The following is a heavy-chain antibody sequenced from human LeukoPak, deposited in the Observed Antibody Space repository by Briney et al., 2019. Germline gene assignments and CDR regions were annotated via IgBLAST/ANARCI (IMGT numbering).Heavy chain of an antibody. V-gene: IGHV3-23*01. CDR1: GFTFSTYW. CDR3: ARQVTTLTTYDY. CDR2: ISPSGVNT. D-gene: IGHD4-11*01. Sequence: PGGSLRLSCAASGFTFSTYWMHWVRQAPGKGLVWVSSISPSGVNTDYADSVKGRFTISRDSSKNTLYLQMNTLRAEDTAFYYCARQVTTLTTYDYWGQGTLVTVSS. J-gene: IGHJ4*02.